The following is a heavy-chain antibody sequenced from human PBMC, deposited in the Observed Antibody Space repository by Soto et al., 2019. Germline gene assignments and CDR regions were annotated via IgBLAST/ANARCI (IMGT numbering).Heavy chain of an antibody. CDR3: ARGLYTWLGPDY. J-gene: IGHJ4*02. D-gene: IGHD2-8*01. CDR1: GGSFSGYY. Sequence: RSLTFAVYGGSFSGYYWSWIRQPPGKGLEWIGEINHSGSTNYNPSLKSRVTISVDTSKNQFSLKLSSVTAADTAVYYCARGLYTWLGPDYWGQGTLVTVSS. CDR2: INHSGST. V-gene: IGHV4-34*01.